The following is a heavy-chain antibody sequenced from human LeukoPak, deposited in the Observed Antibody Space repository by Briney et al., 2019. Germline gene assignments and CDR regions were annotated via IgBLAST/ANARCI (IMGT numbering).Heavy chain of an antibody. CDR2: ISGSGGST. V-gene: IGHV3-23*01. Sequence: GDSVRLLCAASGCTFSSYAMRWAGDAPGMGLEWVSAISGSGGSTYYAASVKGRFTISRDNSKNTLYLQMNSLRAEDTAVYYCAKGSGNWFDPWGQGTLVTVSS. CDR3: AKGSGNWFDP. CDR1: GCTFSSYA. J-gene: IGHJ5*02. D-gene: IGHD7-27*01.